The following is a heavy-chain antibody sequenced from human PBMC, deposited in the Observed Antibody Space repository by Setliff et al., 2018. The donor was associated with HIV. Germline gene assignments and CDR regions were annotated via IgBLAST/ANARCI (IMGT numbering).Heavy chain of an antibody. J-gene: IGHJ6*03. CDR1: GFTFSSYW. CDR2: IKQDGTEK. V-gene: IGHV3-7*01. CDR3: ARYTAVVGFYYYYYMDV. Sequence: GGSLRLSCAASGFTFSSYWMNWVRQAPGKGLEWVANIKQDGTEKYYVDSVKGRFTISRDNAKNSLYLQMNSLRAEDTAVYYCARYTAVVGFYYYYYMDVWGKGTTVTVSS. D-gene: IGHD2-15*01.